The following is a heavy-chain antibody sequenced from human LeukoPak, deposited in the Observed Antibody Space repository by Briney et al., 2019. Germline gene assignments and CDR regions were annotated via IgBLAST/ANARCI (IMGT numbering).Heavy chain of an antibody. CDR3: AALRWNPYYFDY. J-gene: IGHJ4*02. CDR2: FDPEDGET. D-gene: IGHD1-1*01. Sequence: ASVKVSCKVSGYTLTELSMHWVRQAPGKGLEWMGGFDPEDGETIYAQKFQGRVTMTEDTSTDTAYMELSSLRSEGTAVYYCAALRWNPYYFDYWGQGTLVTVSS. V-gene: IGHV1-24*01. CDR1: GYTLTELS.